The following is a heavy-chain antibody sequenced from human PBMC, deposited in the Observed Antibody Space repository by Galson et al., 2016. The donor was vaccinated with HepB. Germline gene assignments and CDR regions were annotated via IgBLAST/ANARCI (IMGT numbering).Heavy chain of an antibody. Sequence: SLRLSCAVSGFTFRDYYMTWIRRAPGKGLEWISYISGTNSYTKYADFVKGRFTMSREHDKNSLFLQMNSLRAEDTAVYYCARALPYTVVPDYWGQGTLVTVST. J-gene: IGHJ4*02. D-gene: IGHD2-2*02. CDR1: GFTFRDYY. CDR2: ISGTNSYT. V-gene: IGHV3-11*06. CDR3: ARALPYTVVPDY.